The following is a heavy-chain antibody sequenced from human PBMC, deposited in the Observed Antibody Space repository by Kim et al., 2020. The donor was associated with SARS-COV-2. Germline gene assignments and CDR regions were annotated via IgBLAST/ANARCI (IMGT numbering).Heavy chain of an antibody. J-gene: IGHJ5*02. Sequence: GGSLRLSCAASGFTFSSYAMHWVRQAPGKGLEWVAVISYDGSNKYYADSVKGRFTISRDNSKNTLYLQMNSLRAEDTAVYYCARESNYYGSGSYFSAKRNWFDPWGQGTLVTVSS. D-gene: IGHD3-10*01. V-gene: IGHV3-30*04. CDR3: ARESNYYGSGSYFSAKRNWFDP. CDR1: GFTFSSYA. CDR2: ISYDGSNK.